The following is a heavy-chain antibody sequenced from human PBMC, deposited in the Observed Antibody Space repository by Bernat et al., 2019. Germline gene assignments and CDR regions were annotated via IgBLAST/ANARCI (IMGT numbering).Heavy chain of an antibody. J-gene: IGHJ4*02. CDR1: GFSLSTSGMR. D-gene: IGHD1-1*01. CDR3: ARISMYDLHLDS. Sequence: QVTLKESGPALVKPTQTLTLTCAFSGFSLSTSGMRVNWIRQPPGKALEWLARIDWGGDKFYSTSLKTRLTISKDAFKNQVVLTMTNMDPVDTATYYCARISMYDLHLDSWGQGTLVTVSS. V-gene: IGHV2-70*04. CDR2: IDWGGDK.